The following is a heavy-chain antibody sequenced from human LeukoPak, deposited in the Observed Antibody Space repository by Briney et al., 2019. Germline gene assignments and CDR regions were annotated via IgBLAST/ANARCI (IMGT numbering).Heavy chain of an antibody. CDR2: ISSSGSTI. CDR1: GFTFSDSY. J-gene: IGHJ4*02. CDR3: ARGKYSFDY. Sequence: PGGSLRLSCAASGFTFSDSYMSWIRQAPGKGLEYISYISSSGSTIYYADSVRGRFTLSRDNAKNSLSLEMNSLRAEDTAVYYCARGKYSFDYWGQGTLVTVSS. V-gene: IGHV3-11*01.